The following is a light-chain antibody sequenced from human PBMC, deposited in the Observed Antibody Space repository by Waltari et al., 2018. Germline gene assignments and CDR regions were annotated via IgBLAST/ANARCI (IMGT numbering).Light chain of an antibody. Sequence: QSALTQPPSASGSPGQSVTISCPGTSSDVGGYNYVSCYRQHPGKAPELMIFEVSKRPSGVPDRFSGSKSGNTASLTVSGLQAEDEADYYCSSYAGSNSFDVVFGGGTKLTVL. J-gene: IGLJ2*01. V-gene: IGLV2-8*01. CDR3: SSYAGSNSFDVV. CDR1: SSDVGGYNY. CDR2: EVS.